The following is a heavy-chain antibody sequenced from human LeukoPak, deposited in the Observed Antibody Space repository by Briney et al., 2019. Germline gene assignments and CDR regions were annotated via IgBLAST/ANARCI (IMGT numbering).Heavy chain of an antibody. CDR2: IYSGGST. Sequence: PGGSLRLSCAASGFTVSSNYMSWVRQAPGKGLEWVSDIYSGGSTYYADSVKGRFTISRDNSKNTLYLQMNSLRAEDTAVYYCAASEESSAFDIWGQGTMVTVSS. CDR3: AASEESSAFDI. V-gene: IGHV3-66*01. J-gene: IGHJ3*02. CDR1: GFTVSSNY. D-gene: IGHD3-10*01.